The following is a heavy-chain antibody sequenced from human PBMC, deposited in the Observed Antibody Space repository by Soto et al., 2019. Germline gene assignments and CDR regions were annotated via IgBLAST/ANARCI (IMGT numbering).Heavy chain of an antibody. V-gene: IGHV3-11*05. CDR3: AKTRVADSGYYFDH. J-gene: IGHJ4*02. CDR2: ISGGSSYT. Sequence: QVQLVESGGGLVKPGGSLRLSCAASGFCFGDSYMSWIRQYAGKGLEWLSYISGGSSYTKYAESVKGRFTISRDNARRSLFLQVNGLRAYDTAIYYCAKTRVADSGYYFDHWGQGTMVTVSS. CDR1: GFCFGDSY. D-gene: IGHD3-10*01.